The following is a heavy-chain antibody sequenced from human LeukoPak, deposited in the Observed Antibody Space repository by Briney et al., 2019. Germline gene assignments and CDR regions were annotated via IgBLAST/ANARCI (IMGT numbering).Heavy chain of an antibody. CDR1: GYTFTGYY. CDR2: INPNNGDT. Sequence: GASVKVSCKASGYTFTGYYIHWVRQAPGQGLEWMAWINPNNGDTHYAQKFQGRVTMTRDTSISTAYMDLSSLRSDDTAVYYCARWVASPSTGRFDPWGQGTLVTVSS. J-gene: IGHJ5*02. D-gene: IGHD6-19*01. V-gene: IGHV1-2*02. CDR3: ARWVASPSTGRFDP.